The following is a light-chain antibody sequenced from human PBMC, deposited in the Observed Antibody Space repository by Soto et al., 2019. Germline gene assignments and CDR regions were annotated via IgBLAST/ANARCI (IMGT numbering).Light chain of an antibody. CDR3: HQLDNYPIT. CDR2: AAS. Sequence: LLTQSPSSLSASVGDRVTITCRASQGINTYLACYQQEPGKAPKLLIYAASTLQTGVPSRFSGSGSGTDFTLTISGLQPEDFATYYCHQLDNYPITFGQGTRLE. V-gene: IGKV1-9*01. J-gene: IGKJ5*01. CDR1: QGINTY.